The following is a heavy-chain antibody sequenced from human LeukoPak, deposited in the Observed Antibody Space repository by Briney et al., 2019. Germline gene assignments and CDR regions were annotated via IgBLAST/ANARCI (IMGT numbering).Heavy chain of an antibody. CDR3: AKDAQRGFDYSNPFQY. J-gene: IGHJ4*02. CDR1: GFIFTDYG. Sequence: PGGSVTLSCAASGFIFTDYGLHWIRQAPGKGREWVAAIWRDATNMFYGNSVKRRFFIQRDAYQNTIYLEMSSLRAEDTTVYYCAKDAQRGFDYSNPFQYWGQGSLVTVSS. CDR2: IWRDATNM. D-gene: IGHD4-11*01. V-gene: IGHV3-33*06.